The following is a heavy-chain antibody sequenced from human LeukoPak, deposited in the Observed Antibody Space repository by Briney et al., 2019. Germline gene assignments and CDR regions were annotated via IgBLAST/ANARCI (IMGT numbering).Heavy chain of an antibody. CDR2: ISGYDGRT. V-gene: IGHV1-18*01. J-gene: IGHJ4*02. CDR1: GYTFTSYG. CDR3: TRNWGHLHYFEY. Sequence: ASVKVSCKTSGYTFTSYGINWVRQAPGQGLEWMGWISGYDGRTNYAPKFQDRVTMTTDTSTSTAYMELRNLRSDDTAVYYCTRNWGHLHYFEYWGQGTLLTVSS. D-gene: IGHD7-27*01.